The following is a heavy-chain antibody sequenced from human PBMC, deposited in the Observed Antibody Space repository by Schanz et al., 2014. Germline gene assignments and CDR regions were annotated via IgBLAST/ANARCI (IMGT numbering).Heavy chain of an antibody. CDR1: GFPFNEYG. D-gene: IGHD3-10*01. CDR3: AKDGIMVHDVSWERYFDP. J-gene: IGHJ4*02. Sequence: EVQLLESGGGLVQPGRSLRLSCAASGFPFNEYGMLWVRQAPGKGLEWVSSISWNSGSIYYADSVKGRFTISRDNAKNSLYLQMNSLRAEDTALYYGAKDGIMVHDVSWERYFDPWGQGTLVTVSS. V-gene: IGHV3-9*01. CDR2: ISWNSGSI.